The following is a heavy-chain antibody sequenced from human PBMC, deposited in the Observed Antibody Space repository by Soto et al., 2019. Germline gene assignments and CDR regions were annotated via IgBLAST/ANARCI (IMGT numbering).Heavy chain of an antibody. CDR1: GFTFSSYA. V-gene: IGHV3-23*01. CDR2: ISGSGGST. CDR3: ARDQLDRLKPRETRYFDC. Sequence: EVQLLESGGGLVQPGGSLRLSCAASGFTFSSYAMSWVRQAPGKGLEWVSAISGSGGSTYYADSVKGRFTISRDNSKNTLFLQMDSLRVDDTAVYYCARDQLDRLKPRETRYFDCWGQGTLVTVSS. D-gene: IGHD6-13*01. J-gene: IGHJ4*02.